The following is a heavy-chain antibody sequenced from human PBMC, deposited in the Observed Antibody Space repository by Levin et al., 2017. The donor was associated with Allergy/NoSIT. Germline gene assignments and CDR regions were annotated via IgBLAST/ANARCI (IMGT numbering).Heavy chain of an antibody. Sequence: SQTLSLTCTVSGDSISSYYWTWIRQPPGRGLEWIGYIHYDGKTNYNPSLRSRITISLDTSKNEFSLKLRSVTAVDTAVYYCAREYGGDWYFDLWGRGTLVTVSS. CDR2: IHYDGKT. CDR3: AREYGGDWYFDL. CDR1: GDSISSYY. D-gene: IGHD2-21*01. J-gene: IGHJ2*01. V-gene: IGHV4-59*01.